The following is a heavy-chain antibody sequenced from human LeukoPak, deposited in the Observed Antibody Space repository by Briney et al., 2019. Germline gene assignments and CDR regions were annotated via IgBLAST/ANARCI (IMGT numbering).Heavy chain of an antibody. CDR3: ARNQAVAANRGAFDI. Sequence: SETLSLTCAVSGYSISSNNWWAWIRQPPGKGLEWVGYIYYSGSTYYNPHRPSLTIRVTMSVDTSKNQFSLKLDSVTEIDTAMYYCARNQAVAANRGAFDIWGQGTMVTVSS. CDR2: IYYSGST. CDR1: GYSISSNNW. V-gene: IGHV4-28*01. D-gene: IGHD6-19*01. J-gene: IGHJ3*02.